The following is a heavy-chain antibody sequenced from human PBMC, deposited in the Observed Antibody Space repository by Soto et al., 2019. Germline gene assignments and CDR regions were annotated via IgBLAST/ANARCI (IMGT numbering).Heavy chain of an antibody. D-gene: IGHD4-17*01. Sequence: EVQLVESGGGLVQPGGSLRLSCEASGFTVSSNYMSWVRQAPGKGLEWVSVIYSGGSTYYADSVKGRFTISRHNSKNTLYLQMNSLRAEDTAVYYCARAMTTYAFDIWGQGTMVTVSS. CDR3: ARAMTTYAFDI. CDR2: IYSGGST. V-gene: IGHV3-53*04. J-gene: IGHJ3*02. CDR1: GFTVSSNY.